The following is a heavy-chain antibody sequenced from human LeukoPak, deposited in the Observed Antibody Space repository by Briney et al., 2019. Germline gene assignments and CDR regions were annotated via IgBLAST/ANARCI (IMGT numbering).Heavy chain of an antibody. J-gene: IGHJ4*02. CDR1: GFTFSSYW. CDR2: ISGSGGST. Sequence: GGSLRLSCAASGFTFSSYWMSWVRQAPGKGLEWVSAISGSGGSTYYADSVKGRFTISRDNSKNTLYLQMNSLRAEDTAVYYCAKDPYSSSWYPSFDYWGQGTLVTVSS. D-gene: IGHD6-13*01. CDR3: AKDPYSSSWYPSFDY. V-gene: IGHV3-23*01.